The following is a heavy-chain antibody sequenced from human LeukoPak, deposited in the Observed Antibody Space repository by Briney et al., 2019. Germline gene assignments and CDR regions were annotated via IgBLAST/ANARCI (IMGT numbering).Heavy chain of an antibody. Sequence: SETLSLTCTVSGGSISSYYWSWIRQPPGKGLEWIGYIYYSGSTNYNPSLKSRVTISVDTSKNQFSLKLSSVTAADTAVYYCARESITMVRGAHYYYYYMGVWGKGTTVTISS. D-gene: IGHD3-10*01. J-gene: IGHJ6*03. CDR1: GGSISSYY. CDR2: IYYSGST. V-gene: IGHV4-59*01. CDR3: ARESITMVRGAHYYYYYMGV.